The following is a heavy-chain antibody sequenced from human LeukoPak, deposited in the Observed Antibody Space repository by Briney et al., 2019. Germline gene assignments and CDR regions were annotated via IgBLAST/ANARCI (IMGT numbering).Heavy chain of an antibody. V-gene: IGHV4-61*05. J-gene: IGHJ5*02. CDR1: GGSISSSSYY. CDR3: ARSARRANWFDP. CDR2: IYYSGST. Sequence: SETLSLTCTVSGGSISSSSYYWGWIRQPPGKGLEWIGYIYYSGSTNYNPSLKSRVTISVDTSKNQFSLKLSSVTAADTAVYYCARSARRANWFDPWGQGTLVTVSS.